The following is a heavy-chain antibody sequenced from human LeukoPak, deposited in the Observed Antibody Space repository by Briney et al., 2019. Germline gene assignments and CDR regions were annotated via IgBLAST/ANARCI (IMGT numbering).Heavy chain of an antibody. Sequence: EASVKVSCKASGYTFTGYYMHWVRQAPGQGLEWMGWINPNSGGTNYAQKFQGRVTMTRDTSISTAYMELSRLRSDDTAVYYCARLPQLYYYDSSGYYGQGDYWGQGTLVTVSS. J-gene: IGHJ4*02. V-gene: IGHV1-2*02. D-gene: IGHD3-22*01. CDR3: ARLPQLYYYDSSGYYGQGDY. CDR1: GYTFTGYY. CDR2: INPNSGGT.